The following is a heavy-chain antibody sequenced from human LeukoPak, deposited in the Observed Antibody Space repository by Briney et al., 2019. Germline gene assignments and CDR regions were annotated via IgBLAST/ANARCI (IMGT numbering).Heavy chain of an antibody. Sequence: GGSLRLSCAASGFTFRGNGMNWVRQAPGKGLEWVSHISTSGGTMYYADSVKGRFAISRDNAKNSLYLEMNSLRDEDTAVYYSGGSGCFVDNGHHFDYWGQGTLVTVSS. CDR2: ISTSGGTM. D-gene: IGHD2-8*02. V-gene: IGHV3-48*02. J-gene: IGHJ4*02. CDR1: GFTFRGNG. CDR3: GGSGCFVDNGHHFDY.